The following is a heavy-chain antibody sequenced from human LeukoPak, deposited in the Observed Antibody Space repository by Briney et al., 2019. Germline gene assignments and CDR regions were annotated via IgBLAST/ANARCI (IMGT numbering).Heavy chain of an antibody. D-gene: IGHD3-22*01. J-gene: IGHJ5*02. CDR3: ARHDIYDSSGYYYVSGWFDP. CDR1: GGSIRSYI. CDR2: VYSSGST. Sequence: SETLSLTCTVSGGSIRSYIWNWIRQPAGKGLEWTGRVYSSGSTNYNPSLKSRVTMSIDTSKNQFSLKLSSVTAADTAVYYCARHDIYDSSGYYYVSGWFDPWGQGTLVTVSS. V-gene: IGHV4-4*07.